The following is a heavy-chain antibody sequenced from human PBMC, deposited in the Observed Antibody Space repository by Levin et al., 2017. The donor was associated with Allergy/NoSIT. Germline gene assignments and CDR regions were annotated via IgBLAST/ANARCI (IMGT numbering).Heavy chain of an antibody. CDR3: ARPITGSGVYGMDV. D-gene: IGHD1-14*01. V-gene: IGHV3-7*01. J-gene: IGHJ6*02. CDR1: GFTFSNYW. Sequence: GGSLRLSCAASGFTFSNYWMSWVRQAPGKGLEWVANIKEDGGVKHYVDSVKGRFTISRDNAKNSLYLQMNSLRAEDTAVYYCARPITGSGVYGMDVWGQGTTVTVSS. CDR2: IKEDGGVK.